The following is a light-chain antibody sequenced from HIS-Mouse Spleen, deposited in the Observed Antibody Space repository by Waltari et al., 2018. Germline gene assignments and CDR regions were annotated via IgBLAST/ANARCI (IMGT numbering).Light chain of an antibody. V-gene: IGKV3-20*01. J-gene: IGKJ1*01. CDR3: QQYGSSPT. CDR2: GSS. Sequence: EIVLTQSPGTLSLSPGERATLSCRASQSVSSSYLAWYQQKPGQAPRFLIYGSSRRATGIPDRFSGSGSGTDFTLTISRLEPEDFAVYYCQQYGSSPTFGQGTKVEIK. CDR1: QSVSSSY.